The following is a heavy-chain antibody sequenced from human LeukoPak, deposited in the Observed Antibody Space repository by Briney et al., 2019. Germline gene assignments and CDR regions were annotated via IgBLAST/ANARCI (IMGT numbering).Heavy chain of an antibody. CDR2: IYYSGST. CDR1: GGSISSGGYY. J-gene: IGHJ4*02. CDR3: ARVGFGEPYFDY. V-gene: IGHV4-31*03. Sequence: SRTLSLTCTVSGGSISSGGYYWSWIRQHPGKGLEWIGYIYYSGSTYYNPSLKSRVTISVDTSKNQFSLRLSSVTAADTAVYYCARVGFGEPYFDYWGQGTLVTVSS. D-gene: IGHD3-10*01.